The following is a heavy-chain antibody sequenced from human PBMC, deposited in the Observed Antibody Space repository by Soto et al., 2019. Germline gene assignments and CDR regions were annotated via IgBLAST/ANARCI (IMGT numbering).Heavy chain of an antibody. J-gene: IGHJ6*02. CDR3: AREYTAWPLAYGLDV. V-gene: IGHV3-21*01. CDR1: GFAFSTYS. CDR2: ISSRSDI. Sequence: GGSLRLSCVGSGFAFSTYSINWVRQAPGKGLEWVSSISSRSDIYYADSVKGRFTISRDNAKNSVSLQMNSLRAEDTAVYYCAREYTAWPLAYGLDVWGQGTTVTVSS. D-gene: IGHD2-2*02.